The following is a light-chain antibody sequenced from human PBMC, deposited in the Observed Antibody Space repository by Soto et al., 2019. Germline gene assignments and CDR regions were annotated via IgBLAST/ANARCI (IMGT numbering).Light chain of an antibody. CDR1: QSISSW. CDR2: KAS. CDR3: QQYNSFPT. Sequence: DIQMTQSPSTLSASVGDRVTITCRASQSISSWLAWYQQKPGRAPKLLIYKASSLESGVPSRFSGSGSGTAFTLTISSLQPDDFATYSCQQYNSFPTFGQGTKVEIK. J-gene: IGKJ1*01. V-gene: IGKV1-5*03.